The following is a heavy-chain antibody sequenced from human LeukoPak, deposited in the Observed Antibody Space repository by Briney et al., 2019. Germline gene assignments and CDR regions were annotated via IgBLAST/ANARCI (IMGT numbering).Heavy chain of an antibody. D-gene: IGHD2-21*01. CDR2: ISPSGSYI. J-gene: IGHJ3*02. CDR1: GFTLSSYD. CDR3: ATTVVIATTEAFDI. V-gene: IGHV3-21*01. Sequence: PGGSLRLSCAASGFTLSSYDMNWVRQAPGKGLEWVSSISPSGSYIYYADSVKGRFTISRDSSKNSLYLQMNSLRAEDTAVYYCATTVVIATTEAFDIWGQGTMVTVSS.